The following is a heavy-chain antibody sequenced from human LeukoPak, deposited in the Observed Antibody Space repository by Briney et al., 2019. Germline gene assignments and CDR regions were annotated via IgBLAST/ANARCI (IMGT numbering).Heavy chain of an antibody. J-gene: IGHJ4*02. D-gene: IGHD3-9*01. V-gene: IGHV1-46*01. CDR1: GYSFTSHY. Sequence: AASVKVSCKASGYSFTSHYLHWVRQAPGQGLEWMGLINPSGGSTNYVQNFQGRVTMTRDMSTSTVYMELSGLTSEDTAMYYSARIISYYDILTGYSQGFDYWGQGTLVTVSS. CDR2: INPSGGST. CDR3: ARIISYYDILTGYSQGFDY.